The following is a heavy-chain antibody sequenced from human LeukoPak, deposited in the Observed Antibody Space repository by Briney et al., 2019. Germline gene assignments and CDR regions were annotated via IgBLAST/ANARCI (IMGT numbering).Heavy chain of an antibody. J-gene: IGHJ4*02. Sequence: PWGSLRLSCAASGFTLSSYAMNWVRQAPGKGLEWVAVISYDGSNKYYADSVKGRFTISRDNSKNTLYLQMNSLRAEDTAVYYCARDSGPLYYYDSSGYTFDYWGQGTLVIVSS. CDR3: ARDSGPLYYYDSSGYTFDY. D-gene: IGHD3-22*01. CDR1: GFTLSSYA. V-gene: IGHV3-30-3*01. CDR2: ISYDGSNK.